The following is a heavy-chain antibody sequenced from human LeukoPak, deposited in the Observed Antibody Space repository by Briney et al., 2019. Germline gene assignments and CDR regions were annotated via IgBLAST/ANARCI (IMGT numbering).Heavy chain of an antibody. V-gene: IGHV4-4*02. J-gene: IGHJ4*02. CDR3: ARSHLWFGELLNYFDY. D-gene: IGHD3-10*01. Sequence: SGTLSLTCAVSGGSISSSNWWSWVRQPPGKGLEWIGEIYHSGSTNYNPSLKSRVTISVDKSKNQFSLKLSSVTAADTAVYYCARSHLWFGELLNYFDYWGQGTLVTVSS. CDR2: IYHSGST. CDR1: GGSISSSNW.